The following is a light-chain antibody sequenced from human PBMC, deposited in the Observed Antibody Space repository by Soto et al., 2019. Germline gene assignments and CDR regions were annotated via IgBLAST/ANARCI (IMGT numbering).Light chain of an antibody. Sequence: DIQVTQSPSSLSASVGDRVTITCRPSQSINTFLNRYQQRPGKAPNLLIYGASNLQSGVPSRFSGSGSGTDFTLTISSLQPEDFATYYCQQTYTSRPWTFGRGTKVEIK. V-gene: IGKV1-39*01. CDR3: QQTYTSRPWT. J-gene: IGKJ1*01. CDR2: GAS. CDR1: QSINTF.